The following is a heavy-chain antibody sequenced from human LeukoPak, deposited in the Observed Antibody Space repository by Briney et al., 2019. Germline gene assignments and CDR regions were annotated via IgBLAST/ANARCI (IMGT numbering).Heavy chain of an antibody. CDR1: GFTFSSYA. V-gene: IGHV3-23*01. D-gene: IGHD6-6*01. CDR2: ISGSGGST. J-gene: IGHJ4*02. CDR3: AKGYRYSSSSNYFDY. Sequence: GGSLRLSCAASGFTFSSYAMSWVRQAPGKGVGWVSAISGSGGSTYYADSVKGRFTISRDNSKNTLYLQMNSLRAEDTAVYYCAKGYRYSSSSNYFDYWGQGTLVTVSS.